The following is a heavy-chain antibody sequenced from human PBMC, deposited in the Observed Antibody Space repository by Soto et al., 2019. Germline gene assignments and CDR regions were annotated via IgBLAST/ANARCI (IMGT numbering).Heavy chain of an antibody. CDR3: CRDEEDRTLVFYGTHV. CDR1: GFTFANSD. D-gene: IGHD6-6*01. V-gene: IGHV3-73*02. J-gene: IGHJ6*02. Sequence: QLVQSGGGLVQAGGSLKLSCKASGFTFANSDLHWVRQASGKGLEWVGRVRNKFHNYATSYGDVVRGRFTISRNAADNTVSREKSGLKSDDTALYYCCRDEEDRTLVFYGTHVKSPGTAVTVS. CDR2: VRNKFHNYAT.